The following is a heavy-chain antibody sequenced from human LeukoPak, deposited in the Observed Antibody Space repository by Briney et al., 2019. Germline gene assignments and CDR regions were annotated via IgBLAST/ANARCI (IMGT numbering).Heavy chain of an antibody. CDR2: ISSNGGRT. V-gene: IGHV3-23*01. CDR1: GITFSSYA. CDR3: VKDHGGSGKTN. D-gene: IGHD1-26*01. J-gene: IGHJ4*02. Sequence: GGSLRLSCAASGITFSSYAMSWVRQPPGKGLEWVLGISSNGGRTSYADSVKGRFTISRDNSKGTLYLQMNSLRAEDTAVYYCVKDHGGSGKTNWGQGTLVTVSS.